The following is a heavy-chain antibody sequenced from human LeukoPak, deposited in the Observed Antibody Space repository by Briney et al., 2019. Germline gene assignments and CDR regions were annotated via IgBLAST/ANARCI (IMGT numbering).Heavy chain of an antibody. D-gene: IGHD2-15*01. Sequence: PGGSLRLSCAASGFTFSSYGMSWVRQAPGKGLEWVSAISGSGGSTYYADSVKGRFTISRDNSKNTLYLQMNSLRAEDTAVYYCAKSFVDDIVVVVAATAFDYWGQGTLVTVSS. CDR3: AKSFVDDIVVVVAATAFDY. CDR1: GFTFSSYG. V-gene: IGHV3-23*01. J-gene: IGHJ4*02. CDR2: ISGSGGST.